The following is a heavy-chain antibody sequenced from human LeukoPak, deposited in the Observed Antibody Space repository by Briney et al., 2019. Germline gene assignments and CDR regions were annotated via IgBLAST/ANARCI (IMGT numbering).Heavy chain of an antibody. J-gene: IGHJ4*02. V-gene: IGHV4-59*08. CDR2: VDYSGST. D-gene: IGHD6-19*01. CDR3: ARRGGSGRAFDY. CDR1: GGSISSYY. Sequence: SETLSLTCNVSGGSISSYYWTWIRQPPGKGLEWIGYVDYSGSTNYNPTLKSRPTILVDTSKNQFSLKLTSVTAADTAMYYCARRGGSGRAFDYWGQGIPVTVSS.